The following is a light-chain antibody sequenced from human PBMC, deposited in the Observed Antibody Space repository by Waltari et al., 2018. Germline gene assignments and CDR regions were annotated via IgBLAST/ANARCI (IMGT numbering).Light chain of an antibody. J-gene: IGLJ2*01. CDR1: VLPHTY. CDR3: YSAADNNVV. CDR2: KDS. V-gene: IGLV3-27*01. Sequence: SYELTQSSSVSVSPGQTARITCSGEVLPHTYARWFQQKPGQAPVLVIYKDSERPSGIPERFSGSISGTTVTLTISGAQVEDEADYYCYSAADNNVVFGGGTKLTVL.